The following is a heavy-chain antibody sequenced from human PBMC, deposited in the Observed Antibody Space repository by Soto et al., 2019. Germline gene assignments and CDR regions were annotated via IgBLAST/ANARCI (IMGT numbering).Heavy chain of an antibody. Sequence: PGGSLRLSCAASGFTFSSYEMSWVRQAPGKGLEWVSVISGSGGSAYYADSVKGRFTISRDNSKNTLYLQMNSLRAEDTAVYYCAKKDSSGWYYFDYWGQGTLVTVSS. CDR3: AKKDSSGWYYFDY. J-gene: IGHJ4*02. D-gene: IGHD6-19*01. V-gene: IGHV3-23*01. CDR2: ISGSGGSA. CDR1: GFTFSSYE.